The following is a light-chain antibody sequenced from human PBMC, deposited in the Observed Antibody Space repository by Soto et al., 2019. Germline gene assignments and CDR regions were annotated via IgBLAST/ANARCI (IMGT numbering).Light chain of an antibody. CDR3: QQYNSYPT. J-gene: IGKJ5*01. CDR1: QSISSW. Sequence: DIQMTQSPSTLSASVGDRVTITCRASQSISSWLAWYQQKPGKAPKLLIYKASSLESGVPSRFSGSGSGTEFTLTISSLQPDDFATYHCQQYNSYPTFGQGTRLEIK. CDR2: KAS. V-gene: IGKV1-5*03.